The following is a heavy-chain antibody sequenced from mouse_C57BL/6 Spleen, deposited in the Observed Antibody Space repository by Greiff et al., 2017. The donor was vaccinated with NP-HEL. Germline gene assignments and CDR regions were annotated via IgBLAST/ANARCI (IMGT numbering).Heavy chain of an antibody. CDR2: ISSGSSTI. Sequence: EVNLVESGGGLVKPGGSLKLSCAASGFTFSDYGMHWVRQAPEKGLEWVAYISSGSSTIYYADTVKGRFTISRDNAKNTLFLQMTSLRSEDTAMYYCARPYYGSSYNWFAYWGQGTLVTVSA. V-gene: IGHV5-17*01. CDR3: ARPYYGSSYNWFAY. J-gene: IGHJ3*01. D-gene: IGHD1-1*01. CDR1: GFTFSDYG.